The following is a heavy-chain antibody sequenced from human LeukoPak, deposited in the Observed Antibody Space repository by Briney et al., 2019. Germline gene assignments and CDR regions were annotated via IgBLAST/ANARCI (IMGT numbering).Heavy chain of an antibody. D-gene: IGHD1-26*01. CDR2: IYSSVST. CDR3: ARENSGSYREFDY. CDR1: GDSINDHY. Sequence: PSETLSLTCTVSGDSINDHYWSWIRQPPGEGLEWIGYIYSSVSTNYNASLKSRVSMSVDTSKNQFSLKLSSVTAADTAVFYCARENSGSYREFDYWGQGTLVTVSS. J-gene: IGHJ4*02. V-gene: IGHV4-59*11.